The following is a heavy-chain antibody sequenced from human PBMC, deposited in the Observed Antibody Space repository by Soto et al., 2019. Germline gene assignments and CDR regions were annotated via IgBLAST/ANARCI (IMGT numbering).Heavy chain of an antibody. Sequence: QITLKESGPTLVKPTQTLTLTCTFSGFSLSTSGVGVGWIRQPPGKALEWLALIDWDDDKRYSPSLKSRLTLTKDTSKNQLVLTMTNRDPVDTATYYCARPDYYDSSGYYSGGWGQGTLVTVSS. CDR2: IDWDDDK. V-gene: IGHV2-5*02. J-gene: IGHJ4*02. CDR3: ARPDYYDSSGYYSGG. CDR1: GFSLSTSGVG. D-gene: IGHD3-22*01.